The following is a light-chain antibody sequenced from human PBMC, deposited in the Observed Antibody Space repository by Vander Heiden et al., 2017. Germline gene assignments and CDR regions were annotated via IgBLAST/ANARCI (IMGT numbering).Light chain of an antibody. CDR1: QSISSY. V-gene: IGKV1-39*01. CDR3: QQSYSTPYT. J-gene: IGKJ2*01. Sequence: IQMTQSASSLSASVGDRVTITCRASQSISSYLNWYQQKPGKAPKLLNYAASSLQSGVPSRFSGSGSGTDFTLTISSLQPEDFATYYCQQSYSTPYTFGQGTKLEIK. CDR2: AAS.